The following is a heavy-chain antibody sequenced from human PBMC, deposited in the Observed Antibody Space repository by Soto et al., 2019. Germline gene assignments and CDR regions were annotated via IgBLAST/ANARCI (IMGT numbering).Heavy chain of an antibody. CDR2: IIPIFGTA. D-gene: IGHD5-18*01. Sequence: ASVKVSCKASGGTFSSYAISWVRQAPGQGLEWMGGIIPIFGTANYAQKFQGRVTITADESTSTAYMELSSLRSEDTAVYYCARDGISRGGYSYGYYYYYYMDVWGKGTTVTVSS. CDR1: GGTFSSYA. J-gene: IGHJ6*03. CDR3: ARDGISRGGYSYGYYYYYYMDV. V-gene: IGHV1-69*13.